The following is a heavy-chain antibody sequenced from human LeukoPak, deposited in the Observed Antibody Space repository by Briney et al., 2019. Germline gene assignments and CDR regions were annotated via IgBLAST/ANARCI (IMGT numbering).Heavy chain of an antibody. CDR3: AKHVLRFLEWLPIDAFDI. Sequence: GGSLRLSCAASGFTFSSYAMSWVRQAPGNGLEWVSAISGSGGSTYYADSVKGRFTISRDNSKNTLYLQMNSLRAEDTAVYYCAKHVLRFLEWLPIDAFDIWGQGTMVTVSS. CDR2: ISGSGGST. V-gene: IGHV3-23*01. D-gene: IGHD3-3*01. J-gene: IGHJ3*02. CDR1: GFTFSSYA.